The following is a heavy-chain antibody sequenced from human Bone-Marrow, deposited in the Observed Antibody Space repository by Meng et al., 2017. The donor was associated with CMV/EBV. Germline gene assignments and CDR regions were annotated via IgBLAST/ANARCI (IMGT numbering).Heavy chain of an antibody. J-gene: IGHJ2*01. CDR2: ISAYNGNT. CDR3: ASSRYCSSTSCYPGYLDL. CDR1: GYTFTSYG. V-gene: IGHV1-18*01. D-gene: IGHD2-2*01. Sequence: ASVKVSCKASGYTFTSYGISWVRQAPGQGLEWMGWISAYNGNTNYAQKLQGRVTMTTDTSTSTAYMELRSLRSDDTAVYYCASSRYCSSTSCYPGYLDLWGRGTLVTVSS.